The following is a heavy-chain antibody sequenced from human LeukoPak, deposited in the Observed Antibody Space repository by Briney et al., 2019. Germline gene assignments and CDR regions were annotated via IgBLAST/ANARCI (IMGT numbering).Heavy chain of an antibody. J-gene: IGHJ1*01. Sequence: SETLSLTCTVSGGSISSSSYYWGWIRQPPGKGLEWIGSIYYSGSTYYNPSLKSRVTISVDTSKNQFSLKLSSVTAADTAVYYCARHSSSWYYPEYFQHWGQGTLVTVSS. CDR3: ARHSSSWYYPEYFQH. CDR2: IYYSGST. D-gene: IGHD6-13*01. V-gene: IGHV4-39*01. CDR1: GGSISSSSYY.